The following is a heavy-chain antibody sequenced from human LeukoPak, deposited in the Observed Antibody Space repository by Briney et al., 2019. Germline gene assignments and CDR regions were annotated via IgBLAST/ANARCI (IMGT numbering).Heavy chain of an antibody. Sequence: PGGSLRLSCTASGFTFGDYAMSWVRQAPGKGLEWVGFIRSKAYGGTTEYAASVKGRFTISRDDSKSIAYLQINSLKTEDTAVYYCTGTMVRGVTTTPYYFDYWGQGTLVTVSS. CDR2: IRSKAYGGTT. V-gene: IGHV3-49*04. J-gene: IGHJ4*02. CDR1: GFTFGDYA. CDR3: TGTMVRGVTTTPYYFDY. D-gene: IGHD3-10*01.